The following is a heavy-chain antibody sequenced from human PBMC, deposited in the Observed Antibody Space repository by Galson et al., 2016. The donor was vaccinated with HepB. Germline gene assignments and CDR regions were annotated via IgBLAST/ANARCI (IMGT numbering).Heavy chain of an antibody. D-gene: IGHD3-10*01. CDR3: ARDSKDVYYASGSPKDV. Sequence: SLRLSCAASGFTFSNFWMSWVRQAPGKGLEWVANIKQDGSEKYYVDSVKGRFTISRDNAENSLYLQMNSLRAEDTALYYCARDSKDVYYASGSPKDVWGQGTTVTVSS. CDR1: GFTFSNFW. J-gene: IGHJ6*02. V-gene: IGHV3-7*01. CDR2: IKQDGSEK.